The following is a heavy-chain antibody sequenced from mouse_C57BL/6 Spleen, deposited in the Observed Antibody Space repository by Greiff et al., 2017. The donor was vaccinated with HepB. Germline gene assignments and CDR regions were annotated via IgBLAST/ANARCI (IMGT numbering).Heavy chain of an antibody. CDR3: ASERSYGGFAY. Sequence: VKLVESGPGLVAPSQSLSITCTVSGFSLTSYGVDWVRQSPGKGLEWLGVIWGVGSTNYNSALKSRLSISKDNSKSQVFLKMNSLQTDDTAMYYCASERSYGGFAYWGQGTLVTVSA. V-gene: IGHV2-6*01. CDR2: IWGVGST. D-gene: IGHD1-1*01. J-gene: IGHJ3*01. CDR1: GFSLTSYG.